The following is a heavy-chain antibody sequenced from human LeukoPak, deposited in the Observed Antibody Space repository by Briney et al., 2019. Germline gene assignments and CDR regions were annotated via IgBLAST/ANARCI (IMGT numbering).Heavy chain of an antibody. J-gene: IGHJ4*02. Sequence: GASVKVSCKASGYTFTNYDINWVRQATGQGLEWMGYKNPNSGNSAYAQKFQGRVTITTGASITTAYMELSGLRSEDTALYYCAREGLDYWGQGTLVTVSS. V-gene: IGHV1-8*01. CDR3: AREGLDY. CDR2: KNPNSGNS. CDR1: GYTFTNYD.